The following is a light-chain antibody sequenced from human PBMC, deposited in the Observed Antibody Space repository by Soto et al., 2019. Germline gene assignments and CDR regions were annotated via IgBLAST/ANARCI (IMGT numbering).Light chain of an antibody. J-gene: IGKJ4*01. Sequence: EIVMTQSPATLSVSPGERATLSCRASQSVSSNLAWYQHKPGQAPRLLIYGATIRATGIPARFSGSGSGTEVTLTIISLQSEDFAVYYCQQYNNWPPLTFGGGTKVEIK. CDR3: QQYNNWPPLT. CDR1: QSVSSN. CDR2: GAT. V-gene: IGKV3-15*01.